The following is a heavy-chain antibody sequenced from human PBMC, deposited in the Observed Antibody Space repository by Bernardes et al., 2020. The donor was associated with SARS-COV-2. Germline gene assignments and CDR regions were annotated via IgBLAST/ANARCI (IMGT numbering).Heavy chain of an antibody. J-gene: IGHJ3*02. D-gene: IGHD2-15*01. CDR1: GITFDDYG. CDR2: ITRNGDRT. V-gene: IGHV3-20*04. CDR3: ARGFVGGPFDM. Sequence: GGSLRLSCADSGITFDDYGMSWVRQAPGKGLEWVSGITRNGDRTGYADSVKGRFTVSRDNAKNSLYLQMNSLRAEDSALYYCARGFVGGPFDMGGQGTMVTVSS.